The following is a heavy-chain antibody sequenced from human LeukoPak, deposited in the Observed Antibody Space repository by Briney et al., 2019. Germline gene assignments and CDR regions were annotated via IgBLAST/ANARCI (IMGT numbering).Heavy chain of an antibody. CDR3: ARDRYYDYVWGSYRPYNWFDP. CDR2: INPNSGGT. J-gene: IGHJ5*02. D-gene: IGHD3-16*02. V-gene: IGHV1-2*06. CDR1: GYTFTGYY. Sequence: GASVKVSCKASGYTFTGYYMHWVRQAPGQGLEWMGRINPNSGGTNYAQKFQGRVTMTRDTSISTAYMELSRLRSDDTAVYYCARDRYYDYVWGSYRPYNWFDPWGQGTLVTVSS.